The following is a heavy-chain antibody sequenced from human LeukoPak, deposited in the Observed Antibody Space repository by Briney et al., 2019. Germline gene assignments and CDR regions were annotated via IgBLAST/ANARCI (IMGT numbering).Heavy chain of an antibody. J-gene: IGHJ3*02. CDR2: ISSDGSNK. CDR3: AKKGYSSGKTDAFDI. Sequence: GRSLRLSCEASGFTFTSYAIHWVRQAPGKGLEWVAVISSDGSNKYYADSVKGRFTISRDNSKNTLYLQMSSLRAEDTAIYYCAKKGYSSGKTDAFDIWGQGTMVTASS. CDR1: GFTFTSYA. D-gene: IGHD6-19*01. V-gene: IGHV3-30-3*02.